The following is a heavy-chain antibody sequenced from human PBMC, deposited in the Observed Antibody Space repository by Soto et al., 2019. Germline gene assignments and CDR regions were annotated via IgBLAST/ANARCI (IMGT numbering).Heavy chain of an antibody. Sequence: SETLSLTCTVSGGSISSYYRSWIRQPPGKGLEWIGYIYYSGSTNYNPSLKSRVTISVDTSKNQFSLKLSSVTAADTAVYYCARGVNWGMGYGMDVWGQGTTVTVSS. CDR1: GGSISSYY. CDR3: ARGVNWGMGYGMDV. J-gene: IGHJ6*02. D-gene: IGHD7-27*01. CDR2: IYYSGST. V-gene: IGHV4-59*01.